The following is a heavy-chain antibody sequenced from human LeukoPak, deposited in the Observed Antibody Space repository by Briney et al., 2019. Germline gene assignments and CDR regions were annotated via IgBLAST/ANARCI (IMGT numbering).Heavy chain of an antibody. CDR1: GFTFGSYS. D-gene: IGHD2-2*01. CDR2: ISSSSSYI. Sequence: GGSLRLSCAASGFTFGSYSMNWVRQAPGKGLEWVSSISSSSSYIYYADSVKGRFTISRDNAKNSLYLQMNSLGAEDTAVYYCARDLHGTSLFDNDAFDIWGQGTMVTVSS. V-gene: IGHV3-21*01. CDR3: ARDLHGTSLFDNDAFDI. J-gene: IGHJ3*02.